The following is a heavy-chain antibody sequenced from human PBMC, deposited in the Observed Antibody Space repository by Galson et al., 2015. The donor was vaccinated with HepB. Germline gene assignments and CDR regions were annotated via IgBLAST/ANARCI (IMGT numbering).Heavy chain of an antibody. V-gene: IGHV4-4*07. J-gene: IGHJ4*02. Sequence: SETLSLTCTVSGGSISSYYWSWIRQPAGKGLEWIGRIYTSGSTNYNPSLESRVTMSVDTSKNQFSLKLSSVTAADTAVYYCASTRHDYGDYGAWNYFDYWGQGTLVTVSS. CDR2: IYTSGST. D-gene: IGHD4-17*01. CDR1: GGSISSYY. CDR3: ASTRHDYGDYGAWNYFDY.